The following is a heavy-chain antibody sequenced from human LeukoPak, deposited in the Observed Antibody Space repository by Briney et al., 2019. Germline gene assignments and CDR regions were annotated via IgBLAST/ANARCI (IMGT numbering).Heavy chain of an antibody. J-gene: IGHJ4*02. D-gene: IGHD3-9*01. CDR2: IYYSGST. V-gene: IGHV4-39*07. CDR1: GGSISSSSYF. CDR3: ARVRHSSRVLRYFDRPSYFDY. Sequence: QSSETLSLTCTVSGGSISSSSYFWGWIRQPPGKGLEWIGSIYYSGSTNYNPSLKSRVTISVDTSKNQFSLKLSSVTAADTAVYHCARVRHSSRVLRYFDRPSYFDYWGQGTLVTVSS.